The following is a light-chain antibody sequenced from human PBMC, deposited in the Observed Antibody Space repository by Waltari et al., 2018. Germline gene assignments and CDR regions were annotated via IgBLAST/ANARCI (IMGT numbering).Light chain of an antibody. Sequence: DLVLPQSPESLSVSLRERATLNCKSSQTILLSSVNVNYLAWFQQKPGQPPKLIILWASTREPGVPDRFSGSGSGTDVAHTSSSLQPEGVAVYYCHQYASTPWTFDQETKV. CDR2: WAS. CDR3: HQYASTPWT. V-gene: IGKV4-1*01. J-gene: IGKJ1*01. CDR1: QTILLSSVNVNY.